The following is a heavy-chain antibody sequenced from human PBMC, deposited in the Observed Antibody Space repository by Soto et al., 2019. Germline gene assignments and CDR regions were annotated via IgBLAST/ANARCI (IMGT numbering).Heavy chain of an antibody. J-gene: IGHJ4*02. V-gene: IGHV1-69*01. Sequence: QVQLVQSGSEVRKPGSSVKVSCKASGGPFSRYTLSWVRQAPGQGLEWMAGIVPILGTANYEQKFQGRITVTADESTNTAYMELSSLTSDDTALYFCARGGVRRTTSCVYWGQGTLVTVSS. CDR2: IVPILGTA. D-gene: IGHD2-2*01. CDR1: GGPFSRYT. CDR3: ARGGVRRTTSCVY.